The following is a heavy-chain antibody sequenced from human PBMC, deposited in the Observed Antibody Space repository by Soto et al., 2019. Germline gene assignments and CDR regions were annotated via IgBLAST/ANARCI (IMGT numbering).Heavy chain of an antibody. CDR2: IWYDGSNK. CDR1: GFTFSSYG. CDR3: ARQTVEDYYYGMDV. Sequence: GGSLRLSCAASGFTFSSYGMHWVRLAPGKGLEWVAVIWYDGSNKYYADSVKGRFTISRDNSKNTLYLQMNSLRAEDTAVYYCARQTVEDYYYGMDVWGQGTTVTVSS. V-gene: IGHV3-33*01. J-gene: IGHJ6*02. D-gene: IGHD4-4*01.